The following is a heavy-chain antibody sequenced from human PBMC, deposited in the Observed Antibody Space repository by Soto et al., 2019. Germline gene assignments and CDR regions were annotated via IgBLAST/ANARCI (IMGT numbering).Heavy chain of an antibody. V-gene: IGHV1-18*01. CDR1: GYIFDTYG. CDR2: ITPNNGDT. Sequence: QVHLLQSGAEVKKPGASVKVSCKASGYIFDTYGISWVRQAPGQGLEWLGWITPNNGDTNYAQKVQGRFTVTTDTSTSTAHMQLRNLRSDHTAMYYCGRMGTSSSGRSYSRPLDFWGQGTLVSVSS. J-gene: IGHJ4*02. D-gene: IGHD6-19*01. CDR3: GRMGTSSSGRSYSRPLDF.